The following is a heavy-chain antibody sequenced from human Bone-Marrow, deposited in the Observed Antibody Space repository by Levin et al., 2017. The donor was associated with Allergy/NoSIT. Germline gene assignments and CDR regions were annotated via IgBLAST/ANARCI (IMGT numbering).Heavy chain of an antibody. D-gene: IGHD7-27*01. CDR2: IYAGDSDT. CDR3: ARPAYTGDLWHFDL. Sequence: GESLKISCKASGYSFGNYWIGWVRQMPGKGLEWMGIIYAGDSDTRYNPSFQGQVTISVDKSIRTAYLQWGSLKAPDTAIYYCARPAYTGDLWHFDLWGRGTQVTVSS. CDR1: GYSFGNYW. V-gene: IGHV5-51*01. J-gene: IGHJ2*01.